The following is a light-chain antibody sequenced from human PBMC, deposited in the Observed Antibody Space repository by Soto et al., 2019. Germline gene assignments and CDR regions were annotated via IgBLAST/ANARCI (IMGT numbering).Light chain of an antibody. V-gene: IGKV3-11*01. CDR1: QSVSRY. CDR2: DAS. Sequence: EIVLTQSPATLSLSPGERATLSCRASQSVSRYLAWYQQKPGRAPRLLIYDASSRATGIPARFIGSGSGTDFTLTISSLEPEDFAFYYFQQRSNWPITFGQGTRLEIK. CDR3: QQRSNWPIT. J-gene: IGKJ5*01.